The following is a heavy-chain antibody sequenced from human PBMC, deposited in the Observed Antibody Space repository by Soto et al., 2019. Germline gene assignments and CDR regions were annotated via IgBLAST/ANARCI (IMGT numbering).Heavy chain of an antibody. D-gene: IGHD1-1*01. CDR1: GFTVSNYA. CDR3: AKVQLWTIFDY. CDR2: MSNSGGDT. Sequence: GSLRLGCAASGFTVSNYAMSWVRQAPGKGLEWVSAMSNSGGDTYYADSVKGRFTISRDNSRNTLYLQMKSLRAEDTAVYYCAKVQLWTIFDYWGQGTLVTVSS. V-gene: IGHV3-23*01. J-gene: IGHJ4*02.